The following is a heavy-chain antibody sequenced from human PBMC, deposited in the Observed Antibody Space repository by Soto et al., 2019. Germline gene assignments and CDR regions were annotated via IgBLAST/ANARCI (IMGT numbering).Heavy chain of an antibody. V-gene: IGHV3-66*01. Sequence: GGSLRLSCAASGFTVSSNYMSWVRQAPGKGLEWVSVIYSGGSTYYADSVKGRFTISRDNAKNTLYLQMNSMRVDDSAVYYCARDLSYGAGTYGGPGTRVTVSS. J-gene: IGHJ4*02. CDR2: IYSGGST. D-gene: IGHD3-10*01. CDR1: GFTVSSNY. CDR3: ARDLSYGAGTY.